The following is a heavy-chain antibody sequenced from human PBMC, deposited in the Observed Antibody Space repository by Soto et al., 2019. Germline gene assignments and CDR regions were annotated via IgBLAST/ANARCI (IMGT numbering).Heavy chain of an antibody. Sequence: GGSLRLSCAGSGFTFSNHWMNWVRQAPGKGLEWVANIKADGSEKYYVDSVKGRFTISRDNAKNSLYLQMNSLRAEDTAVYYCAGMPYTSGLRFDPWGPGTLVTVSS. D-gene: IGHD6-19*01. J-gene: IGHJ5*02. CDR2: IKADGSEK. V-gene: IGHV3-7*03. CDR1: GFTFSNHW. CDR3: AGMPYTSGLRFDP.